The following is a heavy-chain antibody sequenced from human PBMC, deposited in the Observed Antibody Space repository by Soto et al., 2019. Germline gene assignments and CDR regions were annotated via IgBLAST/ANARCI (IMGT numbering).Heavy chain of an antibody. CDR3: VRNNHGAGNYYYATAV. CDR2: ISTSNGDT. CDR1: GYSFTSHG. V-gene: IGHV1-18*01. Sequence: QAELVQSGAEVKKPGASVKVSCKASGYSFTSHGITWVRQAPGQGLEWMGGISTSNGDTDIARRFQGDVAMPIDTPARTVYLELTRLRSDDSAVYYCVRNNHGAGNYYYATAVWAQGTTVTVSS. D-gene: IGHD3-10*01. J-gene: IGHJ6*02.